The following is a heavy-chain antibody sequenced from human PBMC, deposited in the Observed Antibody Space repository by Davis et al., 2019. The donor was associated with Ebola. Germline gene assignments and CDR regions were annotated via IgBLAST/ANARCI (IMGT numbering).Heavy chain of an antibody. V-gene: IGHV3-23*01. CDR3: ARGLRIQLWFDY. Sequence: PGGSLRLSCAASGFTFSSYAMSWVRQAPGKGLEWVSAISGSGGSTYYADSVKGRFTISRDNSKNTLYLQMNSLRAEDTAVYYCARGLRIQLWFDYWGQGTLVTVSS. D-gene: IGHD5-18*01. CDR2: ISGSGGST. J-gene: IGHJ4*02. CDR1: GFTFSSYA.